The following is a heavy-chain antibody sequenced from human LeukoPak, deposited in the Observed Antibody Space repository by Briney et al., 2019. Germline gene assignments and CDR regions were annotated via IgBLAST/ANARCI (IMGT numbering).Heavy chain of an antibody. CDR1: GGSISSYY. CDR3: ARHRNGSYYYYYYYYMDV. CDR2: IYYSGST. J-gene: IGHJ6*03. D-gene: IGHD1-26*01. Sequence: PSETLSLTCTVSGGSISSYYWSWIRQPPGKGLEWIGYIYYSGSTYYNPSLKSRVTISVDTSKNQFSLKLSSVTAADTAVYYCARHRNGSYYYYYYYYMDVWGKGTTVTISS. V-gene: IGHV4-59*08.